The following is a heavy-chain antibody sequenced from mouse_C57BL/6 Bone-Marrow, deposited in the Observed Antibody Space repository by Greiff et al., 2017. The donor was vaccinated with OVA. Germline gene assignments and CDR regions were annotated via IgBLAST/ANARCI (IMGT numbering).Heavy chain of an antibody. J-gene: IGHJ3*01. CDR2: IRRKSNNYAT. CDR1: GFSFNTYA. Sequence: EVQRVESGGGLVQPKGSLKLSCAASGFSFNTYAMNWVRQAPGKGLEWVARIRRKSNNYATYYADSVKDRFTISRDDSESMLYLQMNNLKTEDTAMYCCGRQEDWWFAYWGQGTLVTVSA. D-gene: IGHD4-1*01. CDR3: GRQEDWWFAY. V-gene: IGHV10-1*01.